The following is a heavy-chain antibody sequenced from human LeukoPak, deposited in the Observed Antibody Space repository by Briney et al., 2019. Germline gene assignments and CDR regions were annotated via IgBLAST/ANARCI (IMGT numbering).Heavy chain of an antibody. V-gene: IGHV5-51*01. D-gene: IGHD2-2*01. Sequence: GESLKISCKGFGYSFTSYWIGWVRQMPGKGLEWMGIIYPGDSEIRYSPSFQGQVTLSADKSISAAYLQWSSLKASDTAIYYCARAGSTWDNFDSWRQGTLVTVSS. CDR1: GYSFTSYW. CDR3: ARAGSTWDNFDS. CDR2: IYPGDSEI. J-gene: IGHJ4*02.